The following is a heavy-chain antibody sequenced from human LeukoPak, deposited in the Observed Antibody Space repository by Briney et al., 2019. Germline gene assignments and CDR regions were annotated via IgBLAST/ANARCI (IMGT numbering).Heavy chain of an antibody. J-gene: IGHJ4*02. V-gene: IGHV1-2*02. D-gene: IGHD3-3*01. Sequence: GASLKVSCKASEYTFSVYHIHWVRQAPGQGLEWMAWIKPDSGDTNYAQKFQGRITMTMDTSVSTAYLEFSSLRSDDTAIYYCARDRGDFWDGRGWRWIFDYWGQGTQVTVSS. CDR1: EYTFSVYH. CDR3: ARDRGDFWDGRGWRWIFDY. CDR2: IKPDSGDT.